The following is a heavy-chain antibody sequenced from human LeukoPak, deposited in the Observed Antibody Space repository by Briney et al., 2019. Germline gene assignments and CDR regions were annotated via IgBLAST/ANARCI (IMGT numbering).Heavy chain of an antibody. CDR2: IYHSGGT. D-gene: IGHD3/OR15-3a*01. J-gene: IGHJ4*02. V-gene: IGHV4-30-2*01. Sequence: SETLSLTCTVSGGSISSGGYYWSWIRQPPGKGLEWIGYIYHSGGTYYNPSLKSRVTISVDRSKNQFSLKLSSVTAADTAVYYCARDRGTGWDFEYWGQGTLVTVSS. CDR1: GGSISSGGYY. CDR3: ARDRGTGWDFEY.